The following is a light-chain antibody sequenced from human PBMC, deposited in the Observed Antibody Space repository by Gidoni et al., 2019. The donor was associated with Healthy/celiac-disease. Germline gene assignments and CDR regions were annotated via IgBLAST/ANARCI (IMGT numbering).Light chain of an antibody. CDR1: QSVSSY. V-gene: IGKV3-11*01. CDR2: DAS. Sequence: EIVLTQSPATLSLSPGERATLSCRASQSVSSYLAWYHQKPGQAPRLLIYDASNRATGIPARFSGSGSGTDFTLTISSLEPEDFAVYYCQQLSNWPYTFGQGTKLEIK. CDR3: QQLSNWPYT. J-gene: IGKJ2*01.